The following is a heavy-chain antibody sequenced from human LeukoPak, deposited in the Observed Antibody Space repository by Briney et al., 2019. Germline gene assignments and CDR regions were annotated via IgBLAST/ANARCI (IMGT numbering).Heavy chain of an antibody. Sequence: SETLSLTCAVYGGSFSGYYWSWIRQPPGKGLEWIGEINHSGSTNYNPSLKSRVTISVDTSKNQFSLKLSSVTAADTAVYYCARRKGYCSSTSCYRRAFDIWGQGTMVTVSS. V-gene: IGHV4-34*01. CDR3: ARRKGYCSSTSCYRRAFDI. J-gene: IGHJ3*02. CDR1: GGSFSGYY. CDR2: INHSGST. D-gene: IGHD2-2*01.